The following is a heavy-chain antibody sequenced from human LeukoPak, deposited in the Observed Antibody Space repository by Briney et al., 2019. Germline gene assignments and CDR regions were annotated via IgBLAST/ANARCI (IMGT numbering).Heavy chain of an antibody. CDR2: IYTSGST. CDR1: GGSISSYY. D-gene: IGHD2-15*01. J-gene: IGHJ4*02. Sequence: SATLSLTCTVSGGSISSYYWSWIRQPAGKGLEWIGRIYTSGSTGYNPSLKSRVTMSVDTSKNQFSLKLSSVTAADTAVYYCARVDLRAAYFDYWGQGTLVTVSS. V-gene: IGHV4-4*07. CDR3: ARVDLRAAYFDY.